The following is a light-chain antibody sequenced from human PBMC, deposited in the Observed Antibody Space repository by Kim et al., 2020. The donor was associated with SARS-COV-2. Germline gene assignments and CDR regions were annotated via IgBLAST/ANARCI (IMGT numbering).Light chain of an antibody. CDR2: DAS. V-gene: IGKV3-11*01. CDR3: RQRSSWPIT. Sequence: LSPGESATLSCRASQSIDNSLAWYQQRPGQAPRLLIYDASNRAAGIPARFSGSGSGTDFTLTISSLEPEDFAVYYCRQRSSWPITFGQGTRLEIK. J-gene: IGKJ5*01. CDR1: QSIDNS.